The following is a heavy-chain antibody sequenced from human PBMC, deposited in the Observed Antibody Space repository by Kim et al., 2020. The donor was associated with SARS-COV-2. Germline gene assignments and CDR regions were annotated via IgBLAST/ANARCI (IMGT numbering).Heavy chain of an antibody. V-gene: IGHV3-30*08. Sequence: SLPLSFSSSAPPPSRHVTHWVRQAPPKAPARAPPIPEQAPSPNTPNYVKGRFTVSRDNSKNTLFLQMNSLRPEDTAVYYCARNLVGDTDLGPWGQGTLVTVSS. CDR1: APPPSRHV. CDR2: IPEQAPSP. CDR3: ARNLVGDTDLGP. J-gene: IGHJ5*02. D-gene: IGHD1-26*01.